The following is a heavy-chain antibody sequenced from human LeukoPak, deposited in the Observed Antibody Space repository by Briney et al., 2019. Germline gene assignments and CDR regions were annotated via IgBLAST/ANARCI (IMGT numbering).Heavy chain of an antibody. CDR2: ISYDGSNK. D-gene: IGHD2-15*01. CDR1: GFTFSSYG. V-gene: IGHV3-30*18. CDR3: AKDIWGCSGGRCRLMGDFDY. Sequence: PGGSLRLSCAASGFTFSSYGMHWVRQAPGKGLEWVAVISYDGSNKYYADSVKGRFTISRDNSKNTLYLQMNSRRAEDTAMYYLAKDIWGCSGGRCRLMGDFDYWGQGTLVTVSS. J-gene: IGHJ4*02.